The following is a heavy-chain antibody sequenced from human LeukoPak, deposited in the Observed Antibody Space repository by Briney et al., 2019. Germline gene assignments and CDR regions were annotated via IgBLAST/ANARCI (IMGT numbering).Heavy chain of an antibody. CDR2: IIPILGIA. CDR1: GGTFSSYA. Sequence: ASVKVSCKASGGTFSSYAISWVRQAPGQGLEWMGRIIPILGIANYAQKFQGRVTITADKSISTAYLQWSSLKASDTAMYYCARRVSGSSSYYGTFDYWGQGTLVTVSS. CDR3: ARRVSGSSSYYGTFDY. V-gene: IGHV1-69*04. J-gene: IGHJ4*02. D-gene: IGHD3-22*01.